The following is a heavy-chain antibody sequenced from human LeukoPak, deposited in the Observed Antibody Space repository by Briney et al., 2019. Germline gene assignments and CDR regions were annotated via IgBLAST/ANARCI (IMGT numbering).Heavy chain of an antibody. V-gene: IGHV4-59*01. CDR2: IYYSGST. CDR3: ARGIAARPLDY. D-gene: IGHD6-6*01. J-gene: IGHJ4*02. CDR1: GGFISSYY. Sequence: PSETLSLTCTVSGGFISSYYWSWIRQPPGKGLEWIGYIYYSGSTNYNPSLKSRVTISVDTSKNQFSLKLSSVTAADTAVYYCARGIAARPLDYWGQGTLVTVSS.